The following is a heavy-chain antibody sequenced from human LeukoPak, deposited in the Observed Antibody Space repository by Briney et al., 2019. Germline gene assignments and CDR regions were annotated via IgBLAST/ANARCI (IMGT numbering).Heavy chain of an antibody. J-gene: IGHJ5*02. Sequence: SVKVFCKASGGTFSSYAISWVRQAPGQGLEWMGGIIPIFGTANYAQKFQGRVTITADESTSTAYMELSSLRSEDTAVYYCASGSSPYGDYEASWFDPWGQGTLVTVSS. CDR3: ASGSSPYGDYEASWFDP. V-gene: IGHV1-69*13. CDR2: IIPIFGTA. CDR1: GGTFSSYA. D-gene: IGHD4-17*01.